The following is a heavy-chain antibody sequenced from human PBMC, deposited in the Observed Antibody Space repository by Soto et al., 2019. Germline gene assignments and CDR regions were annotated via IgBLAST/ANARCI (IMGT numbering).Heavy chain of an antibody. J-gene: IGHJ6*04. D-gene: IGHD3-10*01. CDR1: GFTLSGRS. CDR2: IDNAGTDS. CDR3: ARGWFGPDV. V-gene: IGHV3-74*01. Sequence: EVQLVESGGGLVQPGGSLRLSCAASGFTLSGRSMHWVRQAPGKGLVWVSGIDNAGTDSTYADSVKGRFTSSRDNVTNMLYLQMNSLRVEDTAVYYCARGWFGPDVWGKGTTVTVSS.